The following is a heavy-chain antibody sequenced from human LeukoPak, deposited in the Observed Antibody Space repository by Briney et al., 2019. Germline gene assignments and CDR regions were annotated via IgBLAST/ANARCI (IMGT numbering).Heavy chain of an antibody. V-gene: IGHV4-31*03. CDR3: AMLHYDYVWGSYRYSWFDP. CDR1: GGSISSGGYY. CDR2: IYYSGST. J-gene: IGHJ5*02. Sequence: SQTLSLTCTVSGGSISSGGYYWSWIRQHPGKGLEWIGYIYYSGSTYYNPPLKSRVTISVDTSKNQFSLKLSSVTAADTAVYYCAMLHYDYVWGSYRYSWFDPWGQGTLVTVSS. D-gene: IGHD3-16*02.